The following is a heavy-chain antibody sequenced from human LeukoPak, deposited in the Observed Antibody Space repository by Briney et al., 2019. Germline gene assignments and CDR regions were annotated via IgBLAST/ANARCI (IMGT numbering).Heavy chain of an antibody. CDR2: IIPILGIA. J-gene: IGHJ4*02. D-gene: IGHD6-19*01. CDR3: ARRKRGWYVDFFDY. Sequence: SVKVSFKASGGTFSNYAISWVRQAPGQGLEWMGRIIPILGIADYAQKFQGRVTITADKSTSTAYMELSSLRSEDTAVYYCARRKRGWYVDFFDYWGQGTLVTVSS. V-gene: IGHV1-69*04. CDR1: GGTFSNYA.